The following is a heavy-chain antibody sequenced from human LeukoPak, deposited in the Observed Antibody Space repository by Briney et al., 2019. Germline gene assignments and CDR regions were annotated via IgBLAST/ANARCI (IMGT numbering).Heavy chain of an antibody. Sequence: SETLSLTCTVSGGSISSYYWSWIRQPPGKGLEWIGYIYYSGSTNYNPSLKSRVTISVDTSKNQFSLKLSSVTAADTAVYYCARLYDYGGNHDAFDIWGQGTMVTVSS. CDR1: GGSISSYY. CDR2: IYYSGST. D-gene: IGHD4-23*01. V-gene: IGHV4-59*08. J-gene: IGHJ3*02. CDR3: ARLYDYGGNHDAFDI.